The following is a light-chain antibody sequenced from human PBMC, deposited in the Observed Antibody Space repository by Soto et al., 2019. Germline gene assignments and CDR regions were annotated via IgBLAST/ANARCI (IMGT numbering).Light chain of an antibody. CDR1: QSVLFSSNNKKF. CDR2: RAS. J-gene: IGKJ1*01. CDR3: QQYYSTPWT. V-gene: IGKV4-1*01. Sequence: DIVMTQSPDSLAVSLGERATINCKSSQSVLFSSNNKKFLAWYQQKTGQPPKLLIYRASTRESGVPDRFSGSGSGTDFTLTISSLQAEDVAVYYCQQYYSTPWTFGQGTKVEIK.